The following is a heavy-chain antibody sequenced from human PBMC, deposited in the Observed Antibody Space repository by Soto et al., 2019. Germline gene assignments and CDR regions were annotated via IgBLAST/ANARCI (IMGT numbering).Heavy chain of an antibody. V-gene: IGHV1-2*02. CDR1: GYTFTGYY. D-gene: IGHD3-22*01. CDR3: ARGHYDSSGYYDNWFDP. J-gene: IGHJ5*02. CDR2: INPNSGGT. Sequence: ASVEVSCKASGYTFTGYYMHWVRQAPGRGLEWMGWINPNSGGTNYAQKFQGRVTMTRDTSISTAYMELSRLRSDDTAVYYCARGHYDSSGYYDNWFDPWGQGTLVTVSS.